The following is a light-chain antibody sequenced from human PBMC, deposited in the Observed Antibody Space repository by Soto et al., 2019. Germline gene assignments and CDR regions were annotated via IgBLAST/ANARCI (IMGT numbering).Light chain of an antibody. V-gene: IGKV3-20*01. CDR3: QQYASSPRT. Sequence: DIVLTQSPGTLSLSPGEKATLSCRASQSLSSTYLAWYQQKPGQAPRLLIYGASTRATGIPDRFSGSGSGTDFTLTISRLEPEDFAVYSCQQYASSPRTFGQGTKVDIK. CDR2: GAS. J-gene: IGKJ1*01. CDR1: QSLSSTY.